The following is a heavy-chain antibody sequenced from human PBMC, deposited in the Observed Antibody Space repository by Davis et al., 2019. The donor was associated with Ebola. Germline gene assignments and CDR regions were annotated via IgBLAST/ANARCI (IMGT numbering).Heavy chain of an antibody. CDR2: INAGNGNT. J-gene: IGHJ5*02. V-gene: IGHV1-3*01. Sequence: SVKVSCKASGYTFTSYAMHWVRQAPGQRLEWMGWINAGNGNTKYSQKFQGRVTITRDTSASTAYMELSSLRSEDTAVYYCARDLVVVAAPHNWFDPWGQGTLVTVSS. D-gene: IGHD2-15*01. CDR3: ARDLVVVAAPHNWFDP. CDR1: GYTFTSYA.